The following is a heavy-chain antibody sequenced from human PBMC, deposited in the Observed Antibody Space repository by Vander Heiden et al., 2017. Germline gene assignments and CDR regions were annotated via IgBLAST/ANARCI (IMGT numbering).Heavy chain of an antibody. CDR1: GFPFIRYG. CDR2: ISYEGSNE. Sequence: QVQLAESGGGVVQPGQSLRLSCAASGFPFIRYGMHWVRQAPGKGLEWVAVISYEGSNENSADSVRGRFTISRDNSKNTLYLQMNSLRAEDTAVYFCAKEGAREGFAYYLDYWGQGTLVTVSS. V-gene: IGHV3-30*18. J-gene: IGHJ4*02. CDR3: AKEGAREGFAYYLDY. D-gene: IGHD3-16*01.